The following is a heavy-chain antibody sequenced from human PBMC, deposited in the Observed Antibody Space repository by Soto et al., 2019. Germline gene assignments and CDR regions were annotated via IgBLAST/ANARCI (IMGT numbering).Heavy chain of an antibody. V-gene: IGHV4-59*01. CDR3: GRSDGRY. CDR1: GGSISSYY. Sequence: SETLSLTSTVSGGSISSYYWSWIRQPPGKGLEWIGYIYYSGSTNYNPSLKSRVTISVDTSKNQFSLKLSSVTAADTAVSYCGRSDGRYWGQGTLVTVSS. J-gene: IGHJ4*02. CDR2: IYYSGST.